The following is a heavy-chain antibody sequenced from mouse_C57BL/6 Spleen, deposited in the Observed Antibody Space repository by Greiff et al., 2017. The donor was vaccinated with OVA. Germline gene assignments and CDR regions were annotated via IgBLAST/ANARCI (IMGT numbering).Heavy chain of an antibody. CDR3: ATYGSSSYYAMDY. J-gene: IGHJ4*01. CDR1: GYTFTSYW. Sequence: QVQLKQPGAELVRPGSSVKLSCKASGYTFTSYWMHWVKQRPIQGLEWIGNIDPSDSETHYNQKFKDKATLTVDKSSSTAYMQLSSLTSEDSAVYYCATYGSSSYYAMDYWGQGTSVTVSS. V-gene: IGHV1-52*01. CDR2: IDPSDSET. D-gene: IGHD1-1*01.